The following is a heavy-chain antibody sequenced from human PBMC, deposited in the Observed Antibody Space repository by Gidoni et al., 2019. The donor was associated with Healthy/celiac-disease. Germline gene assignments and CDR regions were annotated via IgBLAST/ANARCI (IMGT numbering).Heavy chain of an antibody. V-gene: IGHV4-34*01. Sequence: QVQLPQWGAGLLKPSETLSLTCALSGGSFSGYFGSWLRQPPGKGLEWIGEINHSGSTNYNPSLKSRVTISVDTSKNQFSLKLSSVTAADTAVYYCARGKLYYYYGMDVWGQGTTVTVSS. CDR2: INHSGST. J-gene: IGHJ6*02. CDR3: ARGKLYYYYGMDV. CDR1: GGSFSGYF.